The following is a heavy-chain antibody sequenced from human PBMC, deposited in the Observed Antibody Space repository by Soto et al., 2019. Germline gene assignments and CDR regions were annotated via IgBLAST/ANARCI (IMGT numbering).Heavy chain of an antibody. CDR1: GFTFSHYA. J-gene: IGHJ3*01. CDR3: TREASSWGFAFDL. V-gene: IGHV3-23*01. D-gene: IGHD3-16*01. Sequence: EVQLLESRGGLVQPGGSLRLSCAASGFTFSHYAMSWVRQAPGKGLQWVSTIFGSGAPTHYADSVKGRFGISRDNSNNMLFLEMNSLKGEDTAVYYCTREASSWGFAFDLWGQGTRVAVSS. CDR2: IFGSGAPT.